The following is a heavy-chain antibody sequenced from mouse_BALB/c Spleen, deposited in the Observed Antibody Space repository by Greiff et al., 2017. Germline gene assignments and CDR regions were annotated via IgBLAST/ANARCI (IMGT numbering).Heavy chain of an antibody. V-gene: IGHV5-6-5*01. D-gene: IGHD2-4*01. J-gene: IGHJ3*01. CDR1: GFTFSSYA. Sequence: EVKLVESGGGLVKPGGSLKLSCAASGFTFSSYAMSWVRQTPEKRLEWVASISSGGSTYYPDSVKGRFTISRDNARNILYLQMSSLRSEDTAMYYCARAYDYDAWFAYWGQGTLVTVSA. CDR2: ISSGGST. CDR3: ARAYDYDAWFAY.